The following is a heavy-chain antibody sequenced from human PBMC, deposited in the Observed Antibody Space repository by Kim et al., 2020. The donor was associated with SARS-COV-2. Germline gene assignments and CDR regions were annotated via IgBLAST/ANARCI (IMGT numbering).Heavy chain of an antibody. CDR3: AREQLILGATYYYYYMDV. Sequence: KSRVTISVDTSKNQFSLKLSSVTAADTAVYYCAREQLILGATYYYYYMDVWGKGTTVTVSS. J-gene: IGHJ6*03. D-gene: IGHD1-26*01. V-gene: IGHV4-59*01.